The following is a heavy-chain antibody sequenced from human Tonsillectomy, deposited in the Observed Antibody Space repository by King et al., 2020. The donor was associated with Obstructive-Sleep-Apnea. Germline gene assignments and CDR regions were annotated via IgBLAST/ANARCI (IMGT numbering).Heavy chain of an antibody. Sequence: QLVQSGAEVKKPGESLKISCKGSGYSFTSYWIGWVRQMPGKGLEWMGIIYPGDSDTRYSPSFQGQVTISADKSISTAYLQWSSLKASDTAMYYCASHEETVASTGYYYGMDVWGQWTTVTVSS. D-gene: IGHD6-19*01. V-gene: IGHV5-51*01. CDR1: GYSFTSYW. CDR2: IYPGDSDT. CDR3: ASHEETVASTGYYYGMDV. J-gene: IGHJ6*02.